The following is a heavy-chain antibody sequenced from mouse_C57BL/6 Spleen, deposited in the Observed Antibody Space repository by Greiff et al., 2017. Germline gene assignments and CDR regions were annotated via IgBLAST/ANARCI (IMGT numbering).Heavy chain of an antibody. CDR2: IWSGGST. Sequence: VQRVESGPGLVQPSQSLSITCTVSGFSLTSYGVHWVRQSPGKGLEWLGVIWSGGSTDYNAAFISRLSISKDNSKSQVFFKMNSLQADDTAIYYCARKAGTGPPYYFDYWGQGTTLTVSS. D-gene: IGHD4-1*01. V-gene: IGHV2-2*01. J-gene: IGHJ2*01. CDR1: GFSLTSYG. CDR3: ARKAGTGPPYYFDY.